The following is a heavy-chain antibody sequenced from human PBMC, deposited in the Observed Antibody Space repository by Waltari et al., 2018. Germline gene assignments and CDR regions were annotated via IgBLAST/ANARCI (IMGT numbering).Heavy chain of an antibody. CDR2: IYYSGST. J-gene: IGHJ4*02. CDR1: GGSISSYY. D-gene: IGHD3-10*01. Sequence: QVQLQASGPGLVKPSETLSLTCTVSGGSISSYYWSWIRQPPGKGLEWIGYIYYSGSTNYNPSLKSRVTISVDTSKNQFSLKLSSVTAADTAVYYCARGGGQFGELSDFDYWGQGTLVTVSS. V-gene: IGHV4-59*01. CDR3: ARGGGQFGELSDFDY.